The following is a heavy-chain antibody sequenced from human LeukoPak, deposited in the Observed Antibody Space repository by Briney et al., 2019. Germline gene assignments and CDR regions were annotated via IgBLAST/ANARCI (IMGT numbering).Heavy chain of an antibody. CDR2: ISAYNGNT. CDR3: ARVRVPGDHYYYYYMDV. Sequence: GASVKVSCKASGYTFTSYGISWVRQAPGQGLEWMGWISAYNGNTNYAQKLQGRVTMTTDTSTSTAYMELRSLRSDDTAVYYCARVRVPGDHYYYYYMDVWGKGTTVTISS. CDR1: GYTFTSYG. V-gene: IGHV1-18*01. D-gene: IGHD3-10*01. J-gene: IGHJ6*03.